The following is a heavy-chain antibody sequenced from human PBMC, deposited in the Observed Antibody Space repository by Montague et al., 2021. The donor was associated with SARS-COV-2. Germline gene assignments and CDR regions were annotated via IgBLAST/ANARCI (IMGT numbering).Heavy chain of an antibody. D-gene: IGHD6-6*01. CDR3: ARGGSSSSGVY. Sequence: SETLSLTCAVHGGSFSGYLWSWIRQPPGKGLEWIGQINHSGNTDYNPSLMSRVTIPVDMSKSQFSLKLSSVTAADTAVYYCARGGSSSSGVYWGQGTLVTVSS. CDR2: INHSGNT. V-gene: IGHV4-34*01. CDR1: GGSFSGYL. J-gene: IGHJ4*02.